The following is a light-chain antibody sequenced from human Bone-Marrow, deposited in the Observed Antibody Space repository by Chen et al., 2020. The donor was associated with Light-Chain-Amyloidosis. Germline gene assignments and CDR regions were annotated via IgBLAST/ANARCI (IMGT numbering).Light chain of an antibody. J-gene: IGLJ2*01. Sequence: SYELTQPPSVSVSPGQTARITCSGDDLPTKYAYWYQQKPGQAPVLVIHRDTERPSGISERFSGSSSGTTATLTISGVQAEDDADYHCQSADSSGTYEVIFGGGTKPTVL. V-gene: IGLV3-25*03. CDR3: QSADSSGTYEVI. CDR2: RDT. CDR1: DLPTKY.